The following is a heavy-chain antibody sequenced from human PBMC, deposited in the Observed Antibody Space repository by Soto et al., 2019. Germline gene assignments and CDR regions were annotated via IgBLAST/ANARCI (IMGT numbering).Heavy chain of an antibody. D-gene: IGHD1-26*01. V-gene: IGHV3-15*07. CDR3: VWESKVFSAWH. CDR1: GLKFSDAW. J-gene: IGHJ4*02. CDR2: MKSYGGGT. Sequence: EVQVTESEGGLVKPGGSLRLSCEVSGLKFSDAWMNWVRQAPGEGLEWVGRMKSYGGGTDYAAPVKGRFTISRDDSKNTVFLQMDSLKVEDTAVYYCVWESKVFSAWHWGQGTLVTVSS.